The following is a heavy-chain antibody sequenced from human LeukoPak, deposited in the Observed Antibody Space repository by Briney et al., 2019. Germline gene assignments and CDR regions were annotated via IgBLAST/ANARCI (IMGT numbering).Heavy chain of an antibody. CDR1: GYTFTSYG. J-gene: IGHJ3*02. CDR2: ISAYNGNT. D-gene: IGHD3-3*01. Sequence: GASVKVSCKASGYTFTSYGISWARQAPGQGLEWMGWISAYNGNTNYAQKLQGRVTMTTDTSTSTAYMELRSLRSDDTAVYYCARERPGGGFLEWPSPPGAFDIWGQGTMVTVSS. CDR3: ARERPGGGFLEWPSPPGAFDI. V-gene: IGHV1-18*01.